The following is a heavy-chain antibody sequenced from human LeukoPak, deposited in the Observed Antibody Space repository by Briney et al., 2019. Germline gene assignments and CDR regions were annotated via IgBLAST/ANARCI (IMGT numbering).Heavy chain of an antibody. CDR3: AKSAVGGRANYFDY. CDR1: GFTFSSYG. Sequence: SGGSLRLSCAASGFTFSSYGMHWVRQAPGKGLEWVAFIRYDGSNKYYADSVKGRFTISRDNSKNTLYLRMNSLRAEDTAVYYCAKSAVGGRANYFDYWGQGTLVTVSS. D-gene: IGHD3-16*01. CDR2: IRYDGSNK. J-gene: IGHJ4*02. V-gene: IGHV3-30*02.